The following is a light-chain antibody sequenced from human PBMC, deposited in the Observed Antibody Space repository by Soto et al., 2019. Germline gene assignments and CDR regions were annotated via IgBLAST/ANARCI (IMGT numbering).Light chain of an antibody. V-gene: IGKV3-20*01. CDR1: QSVSSY. CDR3: QQYGSSPWT. CDR2: GAS. J-gene: IGKJ1*01. Sequence: EIVLTQSPATLSLSPGERDTLSCRASQSVSSYLAWYQQKPGQAPRLLIYGASSRATGIPDRFSGSGSGTDFTLTISRLEPEDFAVYYCQQYGSSPWTFGQGTKVDIK.